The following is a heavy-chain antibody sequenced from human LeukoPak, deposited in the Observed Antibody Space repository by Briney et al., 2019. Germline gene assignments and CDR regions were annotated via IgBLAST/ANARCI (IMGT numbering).Heavy chain of an antibody. CDR1: GFTVSSNY. CDR2: IYSGDST. D-gene: IGHD3-3*01. V-gene: IGHV3-66*02. CDR3: ARGLFWSGYLDYGMDV. J-gene: IGHJ6*02. Sequence: GGSLRLSCAASGFTVSSNYMSWVRQAPEKGLEWVSIIYSGDSTYYADSVKGRFTISRDNSKNTLYLQMNSLRSEDTAVYYCARGLFWSGYLDYGMDVWGQGTTVTVSS.